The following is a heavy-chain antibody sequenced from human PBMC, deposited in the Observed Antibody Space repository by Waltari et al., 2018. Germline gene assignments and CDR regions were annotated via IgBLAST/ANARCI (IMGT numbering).Heavy chain of an antibody. J-gene: IGHJ4*02. V-gene: IGHV3-49*04. CDR3: TRGNFQWSSTLDY. Sequence: EVQLVESGGGLVQPGRSLRLYCTGFGFTFGDSGVSWVRQAPGKGLEWGGFIRSKVYGGTKKDAASVRGRFTLSRDDSKSIAFLQMNGLRTEDTAVYYCTRGNFQWSSTLDYWGQGTLVNVSS. D-gene: IGHD2-15*01. CDR2: IRSKVYGGTK. CDR1: GFTFGDSG.